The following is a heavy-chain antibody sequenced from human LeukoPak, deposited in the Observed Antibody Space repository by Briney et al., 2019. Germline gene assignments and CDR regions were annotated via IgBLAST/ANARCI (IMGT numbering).Heavy chain of an antibody. CDR3: ARQGRYCSGGSCYSRYYLDY. J-gene: IGHJ4*02. CDR2: IYPGDSDT. Sequence: GESLKISCKGSGYSFTSYWIGWVRQMPGKGLEWMGIIYPGDSDTRYSPSFQGQVTISADKSISTAYLQWSSLKASDTAMYYCARQGRYCSGGSCYSRYYLDYWGQGTLVTVSS. D-gene: IGHD2-15*01. V-gene: IGHV5-51*01. CDR1: GYSFTSYW.